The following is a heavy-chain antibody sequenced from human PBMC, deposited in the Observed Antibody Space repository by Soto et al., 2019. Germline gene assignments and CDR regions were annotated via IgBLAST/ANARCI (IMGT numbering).Heavy chain of an antibody. D-gene: IGHD6-13*01. J-gene: IGHJ6*03. Sequence: GASVKVSCKASGGTFGSYTISWVRQAPGQGLEWMGRIIPILGIANYAQKFQGRVTITADKSTSTAYMELSSLRSEDTAVYYCARGGEVVAAAYRYYYYYMDDWGKGTTVTVSS. CDR2: IIPILGIA. V-gene: IGHV1-69*02. CDR1: GGTFGSYT. CDR3: ARGGEVVAAAYRYYYYYMDD.